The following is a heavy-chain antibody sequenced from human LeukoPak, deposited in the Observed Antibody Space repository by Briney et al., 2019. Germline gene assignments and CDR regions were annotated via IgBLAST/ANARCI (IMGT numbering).Heavy chain of an antibody. CDR1: GFTFSSYG. CDR2: ISYDGSNK. D-gene: IGHD3-16*01. Sequence: GGSLRLSCAASGFTFSSYGMHWVRQAPGKGLEWVAVISYDGSNKYYADSVKGRFTISRDNSKNTLYLQMNSLRAEDTAVYYCAKVRTIMITFGGVMDYWGQGTLVTVSS. J-gene: IGHJ4*02. CDR3: AKVRTIMITFGGVMDY. V-gene: IGHV3-30*18.